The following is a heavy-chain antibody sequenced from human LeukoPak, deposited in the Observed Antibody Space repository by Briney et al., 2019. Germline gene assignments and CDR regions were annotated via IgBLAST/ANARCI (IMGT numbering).Heavy chain of an antibody. D-gene: IGHD2-15*01. J-gene: IGHJ4*02. CDR2: IIPILGIA. CDR3: ARDRDCSGGSCYSDFDY. Sequence: SVKVSCKASGGTFSSYAISWVRQAPGQGLEWMGRIIPILGIANYAQKFQGRVTITADKSTSTAYMELSSLRSEDTAVYYCARDRDCSGGSCYSDFDYWGQGTLVTVSS. V-gene: IGHV1-69*04. CDR1: GGTFSSYA.